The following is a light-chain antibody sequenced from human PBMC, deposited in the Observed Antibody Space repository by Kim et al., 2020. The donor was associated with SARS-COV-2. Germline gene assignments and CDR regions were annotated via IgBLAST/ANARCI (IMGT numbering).Light chain of an antibody. Sequence: QLVLTQSPTASASLGASVKLTCTLSSGHSNYVITWHQQQPEKGPRFLMKLNSDGSHTKGDGIPARFSGSSSGAERYLTISSLQYEDEAEYYCQTWATDIRVLGGGPKLTVL. V-gene: IGLV4-69*01. CDR3: QTWATDIRV. J-gene: IGLJ3*02. CDR1: SGHSNYV. CDR2: LNSDGSH.